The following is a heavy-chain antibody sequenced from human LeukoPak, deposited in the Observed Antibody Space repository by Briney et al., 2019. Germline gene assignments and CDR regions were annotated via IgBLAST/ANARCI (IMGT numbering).Heavy chain of an antibody. CDR2: ISYRGTT. Sequence: SEALSLTCTVSGGSVTTGRYYWSWIRQSPGEGLEWIGYISYRGTTNYNPSLKSRITISVDTSKNQFSLKVISVTAADTAVYYCARLSKVRGVYDAFDIWGQGTMVTVSS. V-gene: IGHV4-61*01. CDR1: GGSVTTGRYY. D-gene: IGHD3-10*01. J-gene: IGHJ3*02. CDR3: ARLSKVRGVYDAFDI.